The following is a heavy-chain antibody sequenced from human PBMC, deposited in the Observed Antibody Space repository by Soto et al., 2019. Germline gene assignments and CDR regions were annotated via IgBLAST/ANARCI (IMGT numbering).Heavy chain of an antibody. CDR1: GGSIRSSSYH. J-gene: IGHJ1*01. V-gene: IGHV4-39*01. CDR3: ATVMGVDYGGYFHH. CDR2: TFYSGST. Sequence: QLQLQESGPGLVKPSETLSLSCTVSGGSIRSSSYHWAWIRQTPGKGLECIGNTFYSGSTYYNPSLTSRVTISVDTSKNQFSLKLSSVTAADTAVYYCATVMGVDYGGYFHHWGQGTLVTVSS. D-gene: IGHD4-17*01.